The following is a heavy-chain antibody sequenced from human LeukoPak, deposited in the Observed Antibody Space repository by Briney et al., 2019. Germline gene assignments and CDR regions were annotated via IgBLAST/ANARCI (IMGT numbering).Heavy chain of an antibody. CDR3: ARGSSRAFDY. CDR2: IYSGGTT. J-gene: IGHJ4*02. D-gene: IGHD2-2*01. Sequence: GGSLRLSCAASGFTVSSNYMSWVRQAPGKGLEWVSVIYSGGTTNHADSVKGRLTVSRDNSKNTLYLQMNSLRAEDTAVYFCARGSSRAFDYWGQGTLVTVSS. CDR1: GFTVSSNY. V-gene: IGHV3-53*01.